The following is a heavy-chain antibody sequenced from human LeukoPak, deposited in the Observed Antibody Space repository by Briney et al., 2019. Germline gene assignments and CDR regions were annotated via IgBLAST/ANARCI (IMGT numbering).Heavy chain of an antibody. CDR2: INPGGRST. CDR1: GYTFTNYY. V-gene: IGHV1-46*01. CDR3: ARDCSGGSCPNWFDP. Sequence: ASVKVSCKASGYTFTNYYIHWVRQAPGQGLEWMGIINPGGRSTSYAQKFQGRVTITADKSTSTAYMELSSLRSEDTAVYYCARDCSGGSCPNWFDPWGQGTLVTVSS. D-gene: IGHD2-15*01. J-gene: IGHJ5*02.